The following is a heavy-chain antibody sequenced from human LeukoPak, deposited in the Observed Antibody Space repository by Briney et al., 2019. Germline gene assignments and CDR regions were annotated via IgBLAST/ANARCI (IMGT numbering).Heavy chain of an antibody. CDR3: VRDSDAFDI. Sequence: PSETLSHTCAVSGGSISSGGYSWSWIRQPPGKGLEWIGYIYHSGSTYYNPSLKSRVTISVDRSKNQFSLKLSSVTAADTAVYYCVRDSDAFDIWGQGTMVTVSS. V-gene: IGHV4-30-2*01. CDR1: GGSISSGGYS. CDR2: IYHSGST. J-gene: IGHJ3*02.